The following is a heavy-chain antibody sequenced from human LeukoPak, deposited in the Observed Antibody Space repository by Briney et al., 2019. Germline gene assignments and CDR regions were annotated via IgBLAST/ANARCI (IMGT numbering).Heavy chain of an antibody. D-gene: IGHD1-26*01. CDR3: ALLAGSSDFDY. CDR1: GFPFSIYE. Sequence: PGGSLRLSCAVSGFPFSIYEMNWVRQAPGKGLEWVSHIGSSGTTIYYADSVKGRFSISRDNAKSSLYLQMNSLRVEDTAVYYFALLAGSSDFDYWGQGALVTVSS. CDR2: IGSSGTTI. J-gene: IGHJ4*02. V-gene: IGHV3-48*03.